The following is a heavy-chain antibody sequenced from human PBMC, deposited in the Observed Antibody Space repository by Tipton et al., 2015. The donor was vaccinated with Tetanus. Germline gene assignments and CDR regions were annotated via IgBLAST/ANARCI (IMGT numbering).Heavy chain of an antibody. J-gene: IGHJ3*02. CDR3: VRDRGLGLDAFDI. CDR1: GDSASSNTDA. Sequence: GLVKPSQTLSLTCAISGDSASSNTDAWNWIRQSPARGLEWLGRTYYRSKWYNDYSLSVKSRITINPDTSKNQFSLQLKSVTSEDTARYYCVRDRGLGLDAFDIGGRGRMVTVSS. V-gene: IGHV6-1*01. D-gene: IGHD3-16*01. CDR2: TYYRSKWYN.